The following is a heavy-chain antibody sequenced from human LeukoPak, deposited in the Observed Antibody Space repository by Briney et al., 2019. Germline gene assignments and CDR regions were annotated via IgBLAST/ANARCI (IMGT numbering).Heavy chain of an antibody. CDR2: INPSGGST. CDR3: ARSPDSYYDSSGYIDY. Sequence: GASVKVSCKASGYTFTSYYMHWVRQAPGQGLEWMGIINPSGGSTSYAQKFQGRATMTRDTSTSTVYMELSSLRSEDTAVYYCARSPDSYYDSSGYIDYWGQGTLVTVSS. CDR1: GYTFTSYY. J-gene: IGHJ4*02. D-gene: IGHD3-22*01. V-gene: IGHV1-46*01.